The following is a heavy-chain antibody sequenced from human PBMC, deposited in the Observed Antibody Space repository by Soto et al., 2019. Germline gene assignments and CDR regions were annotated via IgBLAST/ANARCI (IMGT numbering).Heavy chain of an antibody. V-gene: IGHV1-24*01. J-gene: IGHJ6*02. D-gene: IGHD3-10*01. Sequence: ASVKVSCKVSGYILTELSMHWVRQAPGKGLEWMGGFDPEDGETIYAQKFQGRVTMTEDTSTDTAYMELSSLRSEDTAVYYCATDRGARVGSSGMDVWGQGTTVTVSS. CDR3: ATDRGARVGSSGMDV. CDR1: GYILTELS. CDR2: FDPEDGET.